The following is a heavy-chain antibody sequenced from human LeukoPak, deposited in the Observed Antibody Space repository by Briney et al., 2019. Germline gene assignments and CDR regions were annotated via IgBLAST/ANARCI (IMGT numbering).Heavy chain of an antibody. J-gene: IGHJ4*02. CDR2: MNPNSGNT. V-gene: IGHV1-8*01. CDR3: ARHSSSSWGD. D-gene: IGHD6-6*01. CDR1: AYTFTSYD. Sequence: ASVKVSCKTSAYTFTSYDINWVRQATGQGLEWMGWMNPNSGNTGYAQKFQGRVTMTRDTSISTAYMEMSSLRSEDTAVYYCARHSSSSWGDWGQGTLVTVSS.